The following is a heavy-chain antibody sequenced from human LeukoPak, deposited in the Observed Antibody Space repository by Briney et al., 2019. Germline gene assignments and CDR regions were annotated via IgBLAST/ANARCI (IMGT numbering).Heavy chain of an antibody. Sequence: PSETLSLTCTVSGGSISSSSYYWGWIRQPPGKGLEWIGSMYHSGSTYYNPSLKSRVTISIDTSKNQFSLKLSSVTAADTAVYYCARVKYCSSSSCLGGFDPWGQGTLVTVSS. CDR1: GGSISSSSYY. V-gene: IGHV4-39*07. CDR2: MYHSGST. CDR3: ARVKYCSSSSCLGGFDP. D-gene: IGHD2-2*01. J-gene: IGHJ5*02.